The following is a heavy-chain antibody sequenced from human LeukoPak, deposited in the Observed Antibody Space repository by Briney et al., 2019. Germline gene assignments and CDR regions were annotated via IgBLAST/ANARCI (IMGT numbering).Heavy chain of an antibody. V-gene: IGHV4-61*01. CDR3: ARERVSSSWYGDWFDP. J-gene: IGHJ5*02. Sequence: PSETLSLTCTVSGGSVSSGSYYWSWIRLPPGKRLEWIGYIYYSVTTNYNPSLKSRVTISVDRSKNQFSLKLSSVTAADTAVYYCARERVSSSWYGDWFDPWGQGTLVTVSS. CDR2: IYYSVTT. D-gene: IGHD6-13*01. CDR1: GGSVSSGSYY.